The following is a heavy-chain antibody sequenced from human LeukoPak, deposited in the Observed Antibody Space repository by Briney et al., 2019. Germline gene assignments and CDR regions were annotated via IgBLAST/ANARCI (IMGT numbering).Heavy chain of an antibody. CDR3: ATDFWSGYYDSSGYRHSDY. V-gene: IGHV3-21*01. CDR1: GFTFSSYA. D-gene: IGHD3-3*01. CDR2: ISSSSNFI. J-gene: IGHJ4*02. Sequence: GGSLRLSCGASGFTFSSYAMSWVRQAPGKGLEWVSSISSSSNFIYYADSVKGRSTISRGNAKSSLYLQMNSLGVEDTAVYYCATDFWSGYYDSSGYRHSDYWGQGTLVTVSS.